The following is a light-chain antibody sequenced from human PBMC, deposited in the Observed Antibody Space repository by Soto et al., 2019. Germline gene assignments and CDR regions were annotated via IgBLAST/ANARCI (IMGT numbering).Light chain of an antibody. CDR2: EVS. CDR3: SSYAGSNDFVV. V-gene: IGLV2-8*01. Sequence: QSALTQPPSASGSPGQSVTISCTGTSSDVGGYNYVSWYQQQPGKVPKLMIYEVSKRPSGVPDRFSGSKSGNTASLTVSGLQAEDEADYYCSSYAGSNDFVVFGGGTQLTVL. CDR1: SSDVGGYNY. J-gene: IGLJ2*01.